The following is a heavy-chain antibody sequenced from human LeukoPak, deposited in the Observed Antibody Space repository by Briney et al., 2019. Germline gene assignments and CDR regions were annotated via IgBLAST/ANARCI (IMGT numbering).Heavy chain of an antibody. Sequence: SETLSLTCTVSGGSISSYYWSWIRQPPGKGLEWIGYICYSGSTNYNPSLKSRVTISVDTSKNQFSLKLSSVTAADTAVYYCARALVFNYYDFWSGYYHWFDPWGQGTLVTVSS. V-gene: IGHV4-59*01. CDR3: ARALVFNYYDFWSGYYHWFDP. J-gene: IGHJ5*02. D-gene: IGHD3-3*01. CDR1: GGSISSYY. CDR2: ICYSGST.